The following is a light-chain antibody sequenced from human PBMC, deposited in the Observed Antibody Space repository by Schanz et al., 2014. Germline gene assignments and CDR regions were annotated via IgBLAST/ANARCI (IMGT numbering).Light chain of an antibody. V-gene: IGLV2-14*02. CDR1: TRDVANHNI. CDR3: SSYVGTNKV. CDR2: DDI. J-gene: IGLJ3*02. Sequence: QSALAQPASVSGSPGQSITISCTGTTRDVANHNIVSWYQQHPGKAPKLMIYDDIKRPSGVSIRFSGSTSGNTASLTISGLQAEDEADYYCSSYVGTNKVFGGGTKLTVL.